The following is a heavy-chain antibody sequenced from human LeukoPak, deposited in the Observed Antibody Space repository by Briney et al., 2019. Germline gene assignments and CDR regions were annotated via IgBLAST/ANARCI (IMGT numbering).Heavy chain of an antibody. CDR3: TKLARAPRDFDY. V-gene: IGHV3-72*01. CDR2: SRDKGNSYTT. J-gene: IGHJ4*01. D-gene: IGHD3-10*01. Sequence: GGSLRLSCAASGFTFSSYGMSWVRQAPGKGLEWVGRSRDKGNSYTTAYAASVRGRFTISRDDSKNSLYLQMNSLKIEDTAVYYCTKLARAPRDFDYWSQGTLVTVSS. CDR1: GFTFSSYG.